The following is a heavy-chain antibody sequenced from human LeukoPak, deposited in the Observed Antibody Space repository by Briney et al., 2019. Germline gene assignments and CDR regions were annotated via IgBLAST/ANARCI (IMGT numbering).Heavy chain of an antibody. CDR3: ARSCRDGYRDFDY. CDR1: GYSFTSYW. CDR2: IYPGDSDS. D-gene: IGHD5-24*01. Sequence: GASLQISCKGSGYSFTSYWIGWVRQMSGKGLEWMGIIYPGDSDSRYSPSFQGQVTISADKSISTAYLQWSSLKASDTAMYYCARSCRDGYRDFDYWGQGTLVTVSS. J-gene: IGHJ4*02. V-gene: IGHV5-51*01.